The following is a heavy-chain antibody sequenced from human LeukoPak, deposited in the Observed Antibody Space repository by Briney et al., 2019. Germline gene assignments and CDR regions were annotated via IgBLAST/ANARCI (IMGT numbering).Heavy chain of an antibody. CDR3: ASEMRIAAAGQP. CDR2: IKQDGSEK. Sequence: TGGSLRLSCAASGFTFSSYWMSWVRQAPGKGLEWVANIKQDGSEKYYVDSVRGRFTISRDNAKNSLYLQMNSLRAEDTAVYYCASEMRIAAAGQPWGQGTLVTVSS. J-gene: IGHJ5*02. D-gene: IGHD6-13*01. V-gene: IGHV3-7*01. CDR1: GFTFSSYW.